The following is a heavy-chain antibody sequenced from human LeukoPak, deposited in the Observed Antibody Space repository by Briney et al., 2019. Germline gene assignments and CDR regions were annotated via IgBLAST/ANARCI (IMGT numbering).Heavy chain of an antibody. CDR3: ARRDGYNPFDY. CDR1: GGTFSRYT. CDR2: IIPILGIA. J-gene: IGHJ4*02. Sequence: KVSCKASGGTFSRYTISWVRLAPGQGLEWMGRIIPILGIANYAQKFQGRVTITADKSTSTAYMELSSLRSEDTAVYYCARRDGYNPFDYWGQGTLVTVSS. V-gene: IGHV1-69*02. D-gene: IGHD5-24*01.